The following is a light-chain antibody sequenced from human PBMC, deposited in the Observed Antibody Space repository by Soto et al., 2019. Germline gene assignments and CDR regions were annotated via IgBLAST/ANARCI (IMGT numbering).Light chain of an antibody. Sequence: DIQLTQSPSFLSASVGDRVTITCRASQGIRSYLAWYQQKPGKAPKLLIYAASTLQSGDPSRFSGSGSGTEFTLTISSLQPEDFATYYCQQLNSYLRTFGQGTKVEIK. CDR1: QGIRSY. V-gene: IGKV1-9*01. CDR3: QQLNSYLRT. CDR2: AAS. J-gene: IGKJ1*01.